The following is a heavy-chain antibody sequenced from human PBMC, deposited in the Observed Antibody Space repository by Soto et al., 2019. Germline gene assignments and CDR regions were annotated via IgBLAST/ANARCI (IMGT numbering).Heavy chain of an antibody. V-gene: IGHV3-30*18. J-gene: IGHJ6*04. Sequence: GGSVKLSCAASGYPFSSHGMHWVRQAPGKGQEWVAVISYDGSNKYYADSVKGRFTISRDNSKNTLYLQMNSLRAEDTAVYYCANYHGSRQLEQGGVWGKGTTVTSPQ. CDR3: ANYHGSRQLEQGGV. D-gene: IGHD1-1*01. CDR1: GYPFSSHG. CDR2: ISYDGSNK.